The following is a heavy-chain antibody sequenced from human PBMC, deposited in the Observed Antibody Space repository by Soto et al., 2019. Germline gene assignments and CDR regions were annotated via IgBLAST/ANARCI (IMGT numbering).Heavy chain of an antibody. J-gene: IGHJ3*02. D-gene: IGHD2-8*01. Sequence: GGSLRLSCAASGFTFSSYAMSWVRQAPGKGLEWVSAISGSGGSTYYADSVKGRFTISRDNSKNTLYLQMNSLRAEDTAVYYCARNEYCTNGVGRSLNDALDIWGQGTMVTVSS. CDR2: ISGSGGST. CDR3: ARNEYCTNGVGRSLNDALDI. CDR1: GFTFSSYA. V-gene: IGHV3-23*01.